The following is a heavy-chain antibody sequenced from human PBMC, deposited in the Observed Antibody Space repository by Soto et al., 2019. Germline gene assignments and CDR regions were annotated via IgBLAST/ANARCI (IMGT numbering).Heavy chain of an antibody. D-gene: IGHD4-4*01. CDR1: GFSLSTGGGG. J-gene: IGHJ5*02. V-gene: IGHV2-5*02. Sequence: QITLKESGPTLVKPTQTLTLTCTFSGFSLSTGGGGVGWIRQPPGKALEWLVVIYWDDDQRYSPSLTSRLTXTXDXXKNQVVLTMTNMDPVDTGTYYCAHSTAAGNYWFDPWGQGTLVTVSS. CDR3: AHSTAAGNYWFDP. CDR2: IYWDDDQ.